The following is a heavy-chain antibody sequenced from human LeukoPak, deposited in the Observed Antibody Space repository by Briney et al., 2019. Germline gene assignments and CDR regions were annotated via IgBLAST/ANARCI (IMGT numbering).Heavy chain of an antibody. CDR3: ARDNSVRDEAWWFNP. CDR2: ISAYNGNT. J-gene: IGHJ5*02. V-gene: IGHV1-18*01. D-gene: IGHD5-24*01. Sequence: GASVKVSFKASGYTFTSYGISWVRQAPGQGLEWMGWISAYNGNTNYAQKLQGRVTMTTDTSTSTDYLELSSLRSEDTAVYYCARDNSVRDEAWWFNPWGQGTLVTVSS. CDR1: GYTFTSYG.